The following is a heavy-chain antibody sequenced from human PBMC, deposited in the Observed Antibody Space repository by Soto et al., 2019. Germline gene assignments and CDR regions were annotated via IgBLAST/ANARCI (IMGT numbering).Heavy chain of an antibody. V-gene: IGHV4-31*03. CDR3: VRDNRSSGYSVRVFDY. Sequence: PSETLSLTCTVSGGSISSGGYYWSWIRQHPGKGLEWIGYIYYSGSTYYNPSLKSRVTISVDTSNNQFSLKLSSVTAADTAVYYCVRDNRSSGYSVRVFDYWGQGTLVTVSS. CDR2: IYYSGST. CDR1: GGSISSGGYY. J-gene: IGHJ4*02. D-gene: IGHD3-22*01.